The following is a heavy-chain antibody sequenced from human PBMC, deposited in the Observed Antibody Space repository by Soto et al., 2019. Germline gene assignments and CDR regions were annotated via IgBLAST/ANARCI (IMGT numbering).Heavy chain of an antibody. CDR3: ARDGGNSVYNY. CDR1: GGSISSSNW. V-gene: IGHV4-4*02. Sequence: QVQLQESGPGLVKPSGTLSLTCAVSGGSISSSNWWSWVRQPPGKGLEWIGEIYHSGSTNYNPSLRSRGTIPVDQSKTQFSLKLSSVTAADRAVYHCARDGGNSVYNYWGPGTLVTVSS. J-gene: IGHJ4*02. CDR2: IYHSGST. D-gene: IGHD4-4*01.